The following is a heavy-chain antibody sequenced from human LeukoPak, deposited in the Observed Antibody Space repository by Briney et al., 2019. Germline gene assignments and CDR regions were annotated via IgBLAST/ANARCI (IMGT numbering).Heavy chain of an antibody. J-gene: IGHJ4*02. CDR2: ISYDGSNK. CDR3: AKTQSSSWYFDY. CDR1: GFTFSSYG. V-gene: IGHV3-30*18. D-gene: IGHD6-13*01. Sequence: GGSLRLSCAASGFTFSSYGMHWVRQAPGKGLEWVAVISYDGSNKYYADSVKGRFTISRDNSKNTLYLQMNSLRAEDTAVYYCAKTQSSSWYFDYWGQGTLVTVSS.